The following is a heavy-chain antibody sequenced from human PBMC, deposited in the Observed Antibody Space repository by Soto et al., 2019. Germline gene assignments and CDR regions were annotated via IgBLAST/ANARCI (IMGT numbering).Heavy chain of an antibody. J-gene: IGHJ4*02. CDR2: ISGSGGST. CDR1: GFTFSSYA. V-gene: IGHV3-23*01. D-gene: IGHD1-7*01. CDR3: AKYRGWNYAGGLDY. Sequence: EVQLLESRGGLVQPGGSLRLSCAASGFTFSSYAMSWVRQAPGKGLEWVSAISGSGGSTYYADSVKGRFTISRDNSKNTLYLQMNSLRAEDTAVYYCAKYRGWNYAGGLDYWGQGTLVTVSS.